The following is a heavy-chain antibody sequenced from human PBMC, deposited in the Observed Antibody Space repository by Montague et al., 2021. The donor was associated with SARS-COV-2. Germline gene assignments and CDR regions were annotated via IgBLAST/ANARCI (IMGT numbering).Heavy chain of an antibody. CDR1: GGSVSSRSYY. CDR3: ARHTGSPKDAFDI. Sequence: SETLSLTCTVSGGSVSSRSYYWGWIRQPTGKGLEWIRTIFYTGNTYYNPSLQSRITISIDRSKNQFSLKLTAVTAADTSLYDCARHTGSPKDAFDIWGQGTMVTVSS. CDR2: IFYTGNT. J-gene: IGHJ3*02. D-gene: IGHD4-17*01. V-gene: IGHV4-39*01.